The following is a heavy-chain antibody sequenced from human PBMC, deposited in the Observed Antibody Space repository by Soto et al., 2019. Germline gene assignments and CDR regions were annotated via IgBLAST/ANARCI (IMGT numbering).Heavy chain of an antibody. CDR2: MYNTGST. V-gene: IGHV4-59*01. CDR3: ARDLWGYCGTDCYPLDV. D-gene: IGHD2-21*02. Sequence: SETLSLTCTVSGGSISSYYWSWIRQPPGKGLEWIGYMYNTGSTVYNPSLKSRVTISVDTSKNQFYLKVNSVTAADTAVYYCARDLWGYCGTDCYPLDVWGQGTTVTVS. J-gene: IGHJ6*02. CDR1: GGSISSYY.